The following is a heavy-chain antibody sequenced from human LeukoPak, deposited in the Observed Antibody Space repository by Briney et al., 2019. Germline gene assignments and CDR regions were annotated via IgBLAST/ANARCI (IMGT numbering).Heavy chain of an antibody. CDR2: ISGSGGST. CDR1: GFTFSNFA. Sequence: GGSLRLSCAASGFTFSNFAMSWFRQAPGKGLEWVSVISGSGGSTYYADSVKGRFTISRDNSKNTLYLQMNSLRAEDTAVYYCAKAGYYDSSGYYNWFDPWGQGTLVTVSS. J-gene: IGHJ5*02. CDR3: AKAGYYDSSGYYNWFDP. D-gene: IGHD3-22*01. V-gene: IGHV3-23*01.